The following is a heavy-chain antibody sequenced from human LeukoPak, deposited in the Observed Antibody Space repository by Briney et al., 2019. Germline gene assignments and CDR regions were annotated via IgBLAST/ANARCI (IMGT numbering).Heavy chain of an antibody. CDR1: GGSISSISYY. V-gene: IGHV4-39*01. Sequence: PSETLSLTCTVSGGSISSISYYWGWIRQPPGKGLEWIGSMYHNGSTYYNPSLKSRVTISVDTSKNQFSLKLTSVTAADTAVYYCARHPSGRMWLQQGGWFDPWGQGTLVAVSS. CDR2: MYHNGST. D-gene: IGHD5-24*01. J-gene: IGHJ5*02. CDR3: ARHPSGRMWLQQGGWFDP.